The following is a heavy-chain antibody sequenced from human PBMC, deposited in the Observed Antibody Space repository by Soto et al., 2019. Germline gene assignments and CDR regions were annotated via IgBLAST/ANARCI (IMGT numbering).Heavy chain of an antibody. D-gene: IGHD2-15*01. Sequence: QVQLVESGGGVVQPGRSLRLSCAASGFTFSSYGMHWVRQAPGKGLEWVAVISYDGSNKYYADSVKGRFTISRDNSKNTLYLQMNSLRAEDTAVYYCESLADQDDYYYYMDVWGKGTTVTVSS. CDR3: ESLADQDDYYYYMDV. CDR1: GFTFSSYG. CDR2: ISYDGSNK. V-gene: IGHV3-30*03. J-gene: IGHJ6*03.